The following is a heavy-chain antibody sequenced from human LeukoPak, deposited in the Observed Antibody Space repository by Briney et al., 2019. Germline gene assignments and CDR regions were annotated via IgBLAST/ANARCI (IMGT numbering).Heavy chain of an antibody. CDR3: AKGYGPNYYFEY. CDR2: ISYDGTNK. Sequence: PWGSLRLSCAASGFTFSSHAMHWVRQAPGKGLEWVALISYDGTNKYYADSVKGRFTISRDNSKNTLFLQMNSLRPEDTAVFYCAKGYGPNYYFEYWGQGTLVTVSS. J-gene: IGHJ4*02. D-gene: IGHD4-17*01. V-gene: IGHV3-30*04. CDR1: GFTFSSHA.